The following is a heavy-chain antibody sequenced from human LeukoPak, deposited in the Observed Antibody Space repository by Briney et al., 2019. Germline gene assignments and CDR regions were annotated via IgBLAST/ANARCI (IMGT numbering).Heavy chain of an antibody. CDR3: ARAPRYCSGGTCYGPRFDY. Sequence: PGRSLRLSCAASGFSFSNYGMHWVRQAPGKGLEWVAVIWYDGNDKYYADSVKGRLTISRDNSENTLYLQMNNLRAEDTAVYYCARAPRYCSGGTCYGPRFDYWGQGTLVTVSS. J-gene: IGHJ4*02. CDR2: IWYDGNDK. D-gene: IGHD2-15*01. V-gene: IGHV3-33*01. CDR1: GFSFSNYG.